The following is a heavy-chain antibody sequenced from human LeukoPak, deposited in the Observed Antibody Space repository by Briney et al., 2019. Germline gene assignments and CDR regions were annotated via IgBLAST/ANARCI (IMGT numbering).Heavy chain of an antibody. CDR2: MNPNSGNT. Sequence: ASVKVSCKASVYTFTRYDLNWVRQATGQWREWMGWMNPNSGNTGYAQKFQGRITMTRNTSISTAYMELSSLRSEDTAVYFCVQAEAALRYFDWFTSSGHSDYWGQGTLVTVSS. CDR3: VQAEAALRYFDWFTSSGHSDY. V-gene: IGHV1-8*01. J-gene: IGHJ4*02. D-gene: IGHD3-9*01. CDR1: VYTFTRYD.